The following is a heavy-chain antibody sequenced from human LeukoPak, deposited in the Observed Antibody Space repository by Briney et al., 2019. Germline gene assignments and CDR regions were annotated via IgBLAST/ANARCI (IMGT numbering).Heavy chain of an antibody. Sequence: SVKVSCKASGFTVTSSAMQWVRQARGQRLEWRGWIVVGSGNTNYAQKFQERVTITRDMSTSTAYMELSSLRSEDTAVYYCARGLCSSTSCSPYYYYGMDVWGQGTTVTVSS. V-gene: IGHV1-58*02. CDR2: IVVGSGNT. D-gene: IGHD2-2*01. J-gene: IGHJ6*02. CDR3: ARGLCSSTSCSPYYYYGMDV. CDR1: GFTVTSSA.